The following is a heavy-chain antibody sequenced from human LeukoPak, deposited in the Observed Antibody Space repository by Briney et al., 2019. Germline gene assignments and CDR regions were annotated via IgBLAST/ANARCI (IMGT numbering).Heavy chain of an antibody. Sequence: SETLSLTCTVSGGSISSSSYYWGWTRQPPGKGLEWIGSIYYSGSTYYNPSLKSRVTISVDTSKNQFSLKLSSVTAADTAVYYCARHSSSWYDGRIGPLSYWGQGTLVTVSS. J-gene: IGHJ4*02. D-gene: IGHD6-13*01. V-gene: IGHV4-39*01. CDR2: IYYSGST. CDR3: ARHSSSWYDGRIGPLSY. CDR1: GGSISSSSYY.